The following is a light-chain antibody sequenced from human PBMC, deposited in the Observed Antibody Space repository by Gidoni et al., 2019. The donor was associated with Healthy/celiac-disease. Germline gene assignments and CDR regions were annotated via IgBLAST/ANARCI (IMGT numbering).Light chain of an antibody. Sequence: QSALTQPASVSWSPGQSITLSFTGTSSDVGGYNYVSWYQQHPGKAPKLMIYDVSNRPSGVSNRFSGSKSGNTASLTISGLQAEDEADYYCSSYTSSSTLVVFGGGTKLTVL. CDR1: SSDVGGYNY. CDR3: SSYTSSSTLVV. V-gene: IGLV2-14*03. CDR2: DVS. J-gene: IGLJ3*02.